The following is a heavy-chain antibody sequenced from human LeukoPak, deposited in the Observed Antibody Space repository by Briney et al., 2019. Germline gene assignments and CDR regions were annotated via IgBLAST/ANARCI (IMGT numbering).Heavy chain of an antibody. CDR2: IYPSDGST. D-gene: IGHD6-6*01. V-gene: IGHV1-46*01. J-gene: IGHJ4*02. CDR1: GYSFTSNY. Sequence: ASVKVSCKASGYSFTSNYIHWVRQAPGQGLEWMGMIYPSDGSTSYAQKFQGRVTITADESTSTAYMELSSLRSEDTAVYYCARSSIAAEEGYFDYWGQGTLVTVSS. CDR3: ARSSIAAEEGYFDY.